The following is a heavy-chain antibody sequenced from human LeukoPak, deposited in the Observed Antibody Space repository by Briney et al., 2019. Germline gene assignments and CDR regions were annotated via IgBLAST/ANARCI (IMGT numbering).Heavy chain of an antibody. J-gene: IGHJ5*02. D-gene: IGHD3-10*01. Sequence: ASVKVSCKASGGTFSSYAISWVRQAPGQGLEWMGWINHNSGGTNYAQKLQGRVTMTTDTSTSTAYMELRSLGSDDTAVYYCARGSAYYYGSGTQPQFDPWGQGTLVTVSS. CDR2: INHNSGGT. CDR3: ARGSAYYYGSGTQPQFDP. CDR1: GGTFSSYA. V-gene: IGHV1-18*01.